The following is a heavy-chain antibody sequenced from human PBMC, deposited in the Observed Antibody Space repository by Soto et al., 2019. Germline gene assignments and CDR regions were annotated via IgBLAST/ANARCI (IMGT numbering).Heavy chain of an antibody. Sequence: GGSLRLSCAASGFTVSSNYMSWVRQAPGKGLEWVSVIYSGGSTYYADSVKGRFTISRDNSKNTLYLQRNSRRAEDTAVYYCARESPVRRGLQYYYYGMDVWGQGTTVTVSS. CDR2: IYSGGST. CDR1: GFTVSSNY. D-gene: IGHD5-18*01. V-gene: IGHV3-66*01. CDR3: ARESPVRRGLQYYYYGMDV. J-gene: IGHJ6*02.